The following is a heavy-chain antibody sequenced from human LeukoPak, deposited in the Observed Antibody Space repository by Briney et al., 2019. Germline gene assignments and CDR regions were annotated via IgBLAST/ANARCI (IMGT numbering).Heavy chain of an antibody. CDR2: IIPIFGTA. CDR1: GGTFSIYA. J-gene: IGHJ3*02. V-gene: IGHV1-69*05. Sequence: SVKVSCKSSGGTFSIYAISWVRQAPGQGLEWMGGIIPIFGTANYAQKFQGRVTITTDESTSTAYMELSSLRSEDTAVYYCARDKPDNYDAFDIWGQGTMVTVSS. D-gene: IGHD5-24*01. CDR3: ARDKPDNYDAFDI.